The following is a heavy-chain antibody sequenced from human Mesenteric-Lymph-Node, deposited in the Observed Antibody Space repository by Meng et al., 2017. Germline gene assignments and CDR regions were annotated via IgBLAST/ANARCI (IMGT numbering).Heavy chain of an antibody. J-gene: IGHJ4*02. D-gene: IGHD3-22*01. Sequence: QVQLVQSGAEVKKPGASVKVSCKASGYTFTGYYIHWVRQAPGQGLEWMGRINLNSSGTNYAQKFQGRVTMTWDTSISAAQMELSSLRSDDTAVYYCAAFYYESSGYFRADYWGQGILVTVSS. CDR3: AAFYYESSGYFRADY. CDR2: INLNSSGT. CDR1: GYTFTGYY. V-gene: IGHV1-2*06.